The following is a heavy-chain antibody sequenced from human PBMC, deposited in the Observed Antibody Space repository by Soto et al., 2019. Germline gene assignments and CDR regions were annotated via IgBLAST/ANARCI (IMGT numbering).Heavy chain of an antibody. D-gene: IGHD2-8*02. V-gene: IGHV4-4*02. J-gene: IGHJ3*01. CDR2: IWQGGNT. Sequence: QVQLQESGPRLVKPSETLFLTCTVSGVSITTDKWWSWVRQPPGKGLEWIGEIWQGGNTNYNPSLKRRVTLSLCRSSHQVSPRVTSVPAADTAVYSCAMTPFGGGICDTAFAVWGQGTTVTVSP. CDR1: GVSITTDKW. CDR3: AMTPFGGGICDTAFAV.